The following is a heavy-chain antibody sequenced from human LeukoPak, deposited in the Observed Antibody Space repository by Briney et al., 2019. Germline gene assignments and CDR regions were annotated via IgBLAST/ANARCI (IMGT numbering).Heavy chain of an antibody. CDR3: AELGITMIGGV. J-gene: IGHJ6*04. Sequence: GGSLRLSCAASGFTFSGYPMHWVRQAPGKGLDWVAVISYDGSNKYYADSVKGRFTISRDNSKNTLYLQMNSLRAEDTAVYYCAELGITMIGGVWGKGTTVTISS. CDR2: ISYDGSNK. V-gene: IGHV3-30*04. D-gene: IGHD3-10*02. CDR1: GFTFSGYP.